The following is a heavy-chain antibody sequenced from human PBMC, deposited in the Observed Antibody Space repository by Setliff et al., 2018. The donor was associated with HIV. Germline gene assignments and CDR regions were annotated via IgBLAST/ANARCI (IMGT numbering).Heavy chain of an antibody. CDR1: GGSVSGHY. CDR3: ARYSTLTTNFDY. V-gene: IGHV4-34*10. CDR2: ITPSGAT. J-gene: IGHJ4*02. D-gene: IGHD4-17*01. Sequence: SETLSLTCAVYGGSVSGHYWGWFRQPPGKGLEWIGEITPSGATNYLPSLKSRVTMSLDTSKNQFSLKLAFVTAADTAVYYCARYSTLTTNFDYWGQGTLVTVSS.